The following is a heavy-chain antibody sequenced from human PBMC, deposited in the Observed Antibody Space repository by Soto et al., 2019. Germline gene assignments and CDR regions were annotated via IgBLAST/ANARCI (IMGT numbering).Heavy chain of an antibody. CDR3: VRLNCVTNCRVGGGFDI. Sequence: PSQTLSLTCAISGDSVSSNSASWNWIRQSPSRGLEWLGRTYYRSKWYNDYAVSVKSRITINPDTSKNQFSLQLNSVTPEDSAMYYCVRLNCVTNCRVGGGFDIWGQGTTVTVSS. J-gene: IGHJ3*02. V-gene: IGHV6-1*01. CDR1: GDSVSSNSAS. CDR2: TYYRSKWYN. D-gene: IGHD2-15*01.